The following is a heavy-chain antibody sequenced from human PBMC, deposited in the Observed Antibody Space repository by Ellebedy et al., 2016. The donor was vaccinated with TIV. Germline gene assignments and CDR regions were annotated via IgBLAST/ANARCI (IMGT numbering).Heavy chain of an antibody. V-gene: IGHV1-2*02. CDR3: ARDPGYWKSTSCYNLDFFDF. J-gene: IGHJ4*02. CDR1: GYSFIGYY. CDR2: INPNTGGT. D-gene: IGHD2-2*02. Sequence: ASVKVSCKASGYSFIGYYLHWVRQAPGQGFEWMGWINPNTGGTDYAQKFQDRVKMTRDTSLTTAYMELGSLRPDDGAVYFCARDPGYWKSTSCYNLDFFDFWGQGTLVTVSS.